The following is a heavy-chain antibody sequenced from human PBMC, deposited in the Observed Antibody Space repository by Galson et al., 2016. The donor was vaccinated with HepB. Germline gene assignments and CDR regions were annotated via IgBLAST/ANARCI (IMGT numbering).Heavy chain of an antibody. CDR1: GGTFSSYA. D-gene: IGHD4-17*01. CDR3: ARARLLRYPYFNY. V-gene: IGHV1-69*06. J-gene: IGHJ4*02. CDR2: IIRIFGTA. Sequence: SVKVSCKASGGTFSSYAISWVRQAPGQGLEWMGGIIRIFGTANYAQKFQGRVTITADKSTSTAYMELSSLRSEDTAVYYCARARLLRYPYFNYWGQGTLVTVSS.